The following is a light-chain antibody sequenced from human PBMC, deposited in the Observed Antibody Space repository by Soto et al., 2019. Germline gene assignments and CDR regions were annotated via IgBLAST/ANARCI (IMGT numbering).Light chain of an antibody. Sequence: EIVFTQSPATLSLSPGERHTLLHRATRSVSSYLAWYQQKPGQAPRLLIYDASSRPTDIPARFSGSGSGTEFTLTISSLQSEDFTVYYCQKYNKWPLTFGQGTKVDIK. J-gene: IGKJ1*01. CDR2: DAS. CDR3: QKYNKWPLT. V-gene: IGKV3D-15*01. CDR1: RSVSSY.